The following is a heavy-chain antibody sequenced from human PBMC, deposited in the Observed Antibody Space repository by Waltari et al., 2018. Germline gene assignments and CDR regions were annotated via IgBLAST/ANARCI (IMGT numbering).Heavy chain of an antibody. Sequence: EVQLVESGGGLVQPGGSLRLSCVASGFTFNSYWIRWVRQAPGKGLEWVANIKQDGSEKNYVDSVKGRFTISRDNTKSLLYLQMNSLRAEDTAVYHCARDLAVASAWFDPWGQGTLVTVSS. CDR3: ARDLAVASAWFDP. J-gene: IGHJ5*02. V-gene: IGHV3-7*01. CDR1: GFTFNSYW. D-gene: IGHD5-12*01. CDR2: IKQDGSEK.